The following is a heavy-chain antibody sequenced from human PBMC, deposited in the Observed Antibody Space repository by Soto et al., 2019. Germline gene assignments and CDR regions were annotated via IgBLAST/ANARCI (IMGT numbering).Heavy chain of an antibody. CDR2: IYYSGST. Sequence: QVQLQESGPGLVKPSETLSLTCTVSGGSISSYYWTWIRQPPGKGLEWIGYIYYSGSTNYNPSLKSRVTIPVDTSKNQFSLKLRSVTAADTAVYYCATQLRYFDGLQFDYWGQGTLVTVSS. J-gene: IGHJ4*02. CDR3: ATQLRYFDGLQFDY. V-gene: IGHV4-59*01. D-gene: IGHD3-9*01. CDR1: GGSISSYY.